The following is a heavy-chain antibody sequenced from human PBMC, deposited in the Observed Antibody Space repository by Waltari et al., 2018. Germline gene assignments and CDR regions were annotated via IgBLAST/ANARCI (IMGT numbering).Heavy chain of an antibody. CDR2: IYYSGST. CDR1: VGSISSYS. Sequence: QVQLQESGPGLVKPSETLSLTCPVSVGSISSYSWSWIRQPPGKGLEWIGYIYYSGSTNYNPSLKSRVTISVDTSKNQFSLKLSSVTAADTAVYYCARHVRRERFLEWFLDYWGQGTLVTVSS. CDR3: ARHVRRERFLEWFLDY. D-gene: IGHD3-3*01. J-gene: IGHJ4*02. V-gene: IGHV4-59*08.